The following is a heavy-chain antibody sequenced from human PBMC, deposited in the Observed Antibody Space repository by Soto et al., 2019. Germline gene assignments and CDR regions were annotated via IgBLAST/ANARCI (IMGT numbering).Heavy chain of an antibody. CDR3: ARDRVPEDYYGMDV. J-gene: IGHJ6*02. CDR1: GGSISSGDYY. Sequence: QVQLQESGPGLVKPSQTLSLTCTVSGGSISSGDYYWSWIRKPPGKGLEWIGYIYYSGSTYYNPSLKSRVTISVDTSKNQFSLKLSSATAADTAVYYCARDRVPEDYYGMDVWGQGTTVTVSS. CDR2: IYYSGST. V-gene: IGHV4-30-4*01.